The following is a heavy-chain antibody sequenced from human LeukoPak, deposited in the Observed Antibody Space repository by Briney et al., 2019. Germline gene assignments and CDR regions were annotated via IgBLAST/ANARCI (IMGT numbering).Heavy chain of an antibody. Sequence: PSETLFLTCTVSGGSISSYYWSWIRQPPGKGLEWIGYIYYSGTTNYNPSLKSRVTISVDTSKNQFSLKLSSVTAADTAVYYCARGVYIAAAQYAYWGQGTLVTVSP. CDR3: ARGVYIAAAQYAY. CDR1: GGSISSYY. D-gene: IGHD6-13*01. J-gene: IGHJ4*02. CDR2: IYYSGTT. V-gene: IGHV4-59*01.